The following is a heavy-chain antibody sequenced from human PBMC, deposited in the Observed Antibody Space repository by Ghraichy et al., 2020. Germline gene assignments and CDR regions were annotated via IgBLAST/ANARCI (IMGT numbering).Heavy chain of an antibody. CDR3: ARVGDYGDYADY. D-gene: IGHD4-17*01. Sequence: ETLSRTCTVSGGSISSYYWSWIRQPPGKGLEWIGYIYYSGSTNYNPSLKSRVTISVDTSKNQFSLKLSSVTAADTAVYYCARVGDYGDYADYWGQGTLVTVSS. CDR1: GGSISSYY. V-gene: IGHV4-59*01. CDR2: IYYSGST. J-gene: IGHJ4*02.